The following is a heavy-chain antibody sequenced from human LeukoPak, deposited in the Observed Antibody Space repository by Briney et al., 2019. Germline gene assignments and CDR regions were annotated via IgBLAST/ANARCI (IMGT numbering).Heavy chain of an antibody. CDR2: IKQDGSEK. J-gene: IGHJ4*02. D-gene: IGHD3-16*01. CDR1: GFTFSSYW. CDR3: ARAGELVVGYFDY. Sequence: PGGSLRLSCAASGFTFSSYWMSWVRQAPGKGLEWVANIKQDGSEKYYVDSVKGRFTISRDNAKNSLYLQMNSLRAEDTAVYYCARAGELVVGYFDYWGQGTLVTVSS. V-gene: IGHV3-7*03.